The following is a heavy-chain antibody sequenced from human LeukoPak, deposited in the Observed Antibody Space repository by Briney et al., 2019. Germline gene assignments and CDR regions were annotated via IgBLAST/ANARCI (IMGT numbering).Heavy chain of an antibody. CDR1: GGSFSGYY. J-gene: IGHJ4*02. CDR2: INHSGST. V-gene: IGHV4-34*01. D-gene: IGHD3-3*01. CDR3: ARHEIFGVVITGFDY. Sequence: SETLSLTCAVYGGSFSGYYWSWIRQPPGKGLEWIGEINHSGSTNYNPSLKSRVTISVDTSKNQFSLKLSSVTAADTAVYYCARHEIFGVVITGFDYWGQGTLVTVSS.